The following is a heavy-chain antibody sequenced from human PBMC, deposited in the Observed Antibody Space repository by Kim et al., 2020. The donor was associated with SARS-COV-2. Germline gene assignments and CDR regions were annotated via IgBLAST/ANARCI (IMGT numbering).Heavy chain of an antibody. CDR1: GFTFSSYD. CDR3: ARGGGLMTTVTTSTYWYFDL. Sequence: GGSLRLSCAASGFTFSSYDMHWVRQATGKGLEWVSAIGTAGDTYYPGSVKGRFTISRENAKNSLYLQMNSLRAGDTAVYYCARGGGLMTTVTTSTYWYFDLWGRGTLVTVSS. J-gene: IGHJ2*01. CDR2: IGTAGDT. V-gene: IGHV3-13*01. D-gene: IGHD4-17*01.